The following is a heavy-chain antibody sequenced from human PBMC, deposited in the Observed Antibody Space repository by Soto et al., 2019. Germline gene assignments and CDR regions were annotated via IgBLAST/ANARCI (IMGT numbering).Heavy chain of an antibody. Sequence: SLRLSCAASGFTFSDYYMSWIRQAPGKGLEWVSYISSSGSTIYYADSVKGRFTISRDNAKNSLYLQMNSLRAEDTAVYYCARELEQWLDPWTCFDYWGQGTLVTVSS. V-gene: IGHV3-11*01. D-gene: IGHD6-19*01. CDR1: GFTFSDYY. CDR3: ARELEQWLDPWTCFDY. CDR2: ISSSGSTI. J-gene: IGHJ4*02.